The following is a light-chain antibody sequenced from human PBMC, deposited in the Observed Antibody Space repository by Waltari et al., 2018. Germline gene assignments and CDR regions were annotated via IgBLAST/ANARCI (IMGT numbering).Light chain of an antibody. Sequence: DIQMTQSPSSLSASVGDRVTITCRASLSIGNYLAWYQQKAGKAPKLLIYAASRLQRGVPSRFSGSGSGTDYTLIISSLQPEDLATYYCQQYYSIAREFGEGTKVEIK. CDR1: LSIGNY. V-gene: IGKV1-NL1*01. CDR2: AAS. CDR3: QQYYSIARE. J-gene: IGKJ4*02.